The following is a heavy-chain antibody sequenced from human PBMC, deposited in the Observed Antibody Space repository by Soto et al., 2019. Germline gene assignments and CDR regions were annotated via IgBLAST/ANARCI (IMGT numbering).Heavy chain of an antibody. J-gene: IGHJ6*03. CDR2: IIPILGIA. V-gene: IGHV1-69*02. D-gene: IGHD3-10*01. CDR1: GGTFSSYT. CDR3: VSGSGGPNMDV. Sequence: QVQLVQSGAEVKKPGSSVKVSCKASGGTFSSYTISWVRQAPGQGLEWMGRIIPILGIANYAQKFQGRVTNTAEKSTSTAYMELSSLRSEDTAVYYCVSGSGGPNMDVWGKGTTVTVSS.